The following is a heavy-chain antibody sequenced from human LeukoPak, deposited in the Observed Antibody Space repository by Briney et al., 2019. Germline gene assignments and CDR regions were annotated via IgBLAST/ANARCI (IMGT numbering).Heavy chain of an antibody. CDR1: GFTVSSNY. D-gene: IGHD3-16*01. Sequence: GGSLRLSCAASGFTVSSNYMSWVRQAPGKGLEWVSFIYSAGNTHYSDSVKGRFTISIDNSKDTLYLQMNSLRVEDTAVYYCARRAGAYTHPYDYWGQGTLVTVSS. V-gene: IGHV3-53*01. CDR2: IYSAGNT. CDR3: ARRAGAYTHPYDY. J-gene: IGHJ4*02.